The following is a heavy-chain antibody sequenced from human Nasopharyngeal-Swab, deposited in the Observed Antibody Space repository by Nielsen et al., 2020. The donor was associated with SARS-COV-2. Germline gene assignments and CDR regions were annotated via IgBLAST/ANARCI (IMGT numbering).Heavy chain of an antibody. CDR1: GFTFSSYS. J-gene: IGHJ6*02. V-gene: IGHV3-21*01. D-gene: IGHD3-16*01. CDR3: AREDAVGVNLNYYYYGMDV. CDR2: ISSSSSYI. Sequence: GESLKISCAASGFTFSSYSMNWVRQAPGKGLEWVSSISSSSSYIYYADSVKGRFTISRDNAKNSLYLQMNSLRDEDTAVYYCAREDAVGVNLNYYYYGMDVWGQGTTVTVSS.